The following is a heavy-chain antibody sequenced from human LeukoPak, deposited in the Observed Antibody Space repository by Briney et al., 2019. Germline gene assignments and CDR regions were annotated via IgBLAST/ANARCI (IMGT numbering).Heavy chain of an antibody. J-gene: IGHJ4*02. CDR3: ARDSLTLIVVRQRRGLDY. V-gene: IGHV3-21*01. Sequence: SGGSLRLSCAASGFTFSSYSMNWVRQAPGKGLEWVSSIRSSANYINYADSVKGRFTISRDNAKNSLFLQMNSLRAEDTAIYYCARDSLTLIVVRQRRGLDYWGQGTLVTVSS. CDR2: IRSSANYI. D-gene: IGHD3-22*01. CDR1: GFTFSSYS.